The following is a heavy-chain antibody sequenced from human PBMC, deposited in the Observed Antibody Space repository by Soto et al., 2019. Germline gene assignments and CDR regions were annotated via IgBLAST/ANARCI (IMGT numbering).Heavy chain of an antibody. J-gene: IGHJ6*02. D-gene: IGHD3-3*01. CDR1: GGTFSSYA. CDR2: IIPIFGTA. Sequence: GASVKVSCKASGGTFSSYAISWVRQAPGQGLEWMGGIIPIFGTANYAQKFQGRVTISADESTSTAYMELSSLRSEDTAVYYCATGLRFLEWLWALDSMDVWGQGTTVTVSS. CDR3: ATGLRFLEWLWALDSMDV. V-gene: IGHV1-69*13.